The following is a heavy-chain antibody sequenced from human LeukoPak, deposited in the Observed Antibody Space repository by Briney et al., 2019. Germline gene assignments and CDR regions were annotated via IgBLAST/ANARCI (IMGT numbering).Heavy chain of an antibody. V-gene: IGHV4-39*07. CDR3: ARGTSFSGYYHYYYYYYMDV. J-gene: IGHJ6*03. CDR2: IYYSGST. CDR1: GGSISSSSYY. D-gene: IGHD3-22*01. Sequence: SETLSLTCTVSGGSISSSSYYWGWIRQPPGKGLEWIGSIYYSGSTYYNPSLKSRVTISVDTSKNQFSLKLSSVTAADTAVYYCARGTSFSGYYHYYYYYYMDVWGKGTTVTISS.